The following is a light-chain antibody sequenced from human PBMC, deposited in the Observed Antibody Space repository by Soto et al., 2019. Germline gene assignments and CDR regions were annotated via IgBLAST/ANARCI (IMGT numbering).Light chain of an antibody. CDR1: QGIGTW. J-gene: IGKJ3*01. CDR3: QQTNSFPLT. CDR2: AAS. Sequence: DIPMTQSPSSVSASVGDRVTVTCRASQGIGTWLAWYQQKPGKAPKLLIYAASNLQSGVPSRFTGSGSGTDFTLTISSLQPEDFATYFCQQTNSFPLTFGPGTKVDIK. V-gene: IGKV1-12*01.